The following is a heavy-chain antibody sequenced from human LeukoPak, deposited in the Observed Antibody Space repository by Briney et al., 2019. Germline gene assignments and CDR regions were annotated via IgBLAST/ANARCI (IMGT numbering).Heavy chain of an antibody. D-gene: IGHD6-13*01. CDR2: IYYSGST. J-gene: IGHJ4*02. CDR3: ASSSLFVVENSFDY. CDR1: GGSISSSSYY. V-gene: IGHV4-39*01. Sequence: SETLSLTCTVSGGSISSSSYYWGWIRQPPGKGLEWIGSIYYSGSTYYNPSLKSRVTISVDTSKNQFSLRLSSVTAADTAVYYCASSSLFVVENSFDYWGQGTLVTVSS.